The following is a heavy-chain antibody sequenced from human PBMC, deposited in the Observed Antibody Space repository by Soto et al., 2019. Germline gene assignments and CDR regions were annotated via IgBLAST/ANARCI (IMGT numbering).Heavy chain of an antibody. CDR1: GGTFYTYT. CDR2: ITPIYPTT. Sequence: GASVKVSCKASGGTFYTYTFSWVRQAPGQGLEWMGSITPIYPTTNYAEKFQDRLTVTADGSTNTAYMELNSLTSDDTAVYYCARIPRYSFPTSDDLDSWGQGTLVTVSS. D-gene: IGHD5-18*01. J-gene: IGHJ4*02. CDR3: ARIPRYSFPTSDDLDS. V-gene: IGHV1-69*13.